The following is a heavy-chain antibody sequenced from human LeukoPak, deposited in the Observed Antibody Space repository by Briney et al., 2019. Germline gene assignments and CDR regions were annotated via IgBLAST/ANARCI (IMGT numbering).Heavy chain of an antibody. Sequence: SQTLSLTCTVSGGSISSGDYYWSWIRQPPGKGLEWIGYIDYSGSTYYNPSLKSRVTISVDTSKNQFSLKLSSMTAADTAVYYCAREVVEYQLLNLFDYWGQGTLVTVSS. CDR2: IDYSGST. J-gene: IGHJ4*02. CDR1: GGSISSGDYY. V-gene: IGHV4-30-4*08. CDR3: AREVVEYQLLNLFDY. D-gene: IGHD2-2*01.